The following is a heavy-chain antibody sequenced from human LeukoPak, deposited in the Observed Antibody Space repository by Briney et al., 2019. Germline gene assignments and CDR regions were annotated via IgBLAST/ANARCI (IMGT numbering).Heavy chain of an antibody. CDR3: ARTTTVTTPFDY. CDR1: GFTFTGYW. D-gene: IGHD4-17*01. J-gene: IGHJ4*02. Sequence: PGGSLRLSCAASGFTFTGYWMSWVRQAPGKGLERVANVKPDGSEEYYVDSVKGRFTISRDNAKTSVYLQMNSLRAEDTAIYYCARTTTVTTPFDYWGQGTLVTVSS. V-gene: IGHV3-7*01. CDR2: VKPDGSEE.